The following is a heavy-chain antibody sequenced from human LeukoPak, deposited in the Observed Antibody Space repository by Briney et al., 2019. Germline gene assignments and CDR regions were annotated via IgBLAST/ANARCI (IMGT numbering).Heavy chain of an antibody. CDR1: GFSLSTSGVG. Sequence: SGPTLVNPTQTLTLTCTFSGFSLSTSGVGVGWIRQPPGKALEWLPLIYWDDDKRYSPSLKSRLTITKDTSKNQVVLTMTNMDPVDTATYYCAHIPAPSFWSGYFFYFDYWGQGTLVTVSS. D-gene: IGHD3-3*01. CDR2: IYWDDDK. CDR3: AHIPAPSFWSGYFFYFDY. J-gene: IGHJ4*02. V-gene: IGHV2-5*02.